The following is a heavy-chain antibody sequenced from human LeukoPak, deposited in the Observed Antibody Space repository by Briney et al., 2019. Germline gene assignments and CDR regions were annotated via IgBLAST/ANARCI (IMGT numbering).Heavy chain of an antibody. D-gene: IGHD4-17*01. V-gene: IGHV3-20*04. Sequence: PGGSLRLSCAASGFTFSSYGMSWVRQVPGKGLEWVSGINWNGGSTGYADSVKGRFTISRDNAKNSLYLQMNSLRAEDTAVYYCARGKSNYGDYVDYWGQGTLVTVSS. J-gene: IGHJ4*02. CDR1: GFTFSSYG. CDR3: ARGKSNYGDYVDY. CDR2: INWNGGST.